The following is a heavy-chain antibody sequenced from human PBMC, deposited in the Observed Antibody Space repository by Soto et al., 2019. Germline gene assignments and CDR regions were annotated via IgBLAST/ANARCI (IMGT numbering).Heavy chain of an antibody. J-gene: IGHJ4*02. CDR1: GFTVSSNY. CDR2: IYSGGST. Sequence: PGGSLRLSCAASGFTVSSNYMSWVRQAPGKGLEWVSVIYSGGSTYYADSVKGRFTISRDNSKNTLYLQMNSLRAEDTAVYYCARDGEATVTTQGVFDYWGQGTLVTVSS. D-gene: IGHD4-17*01. CDR3: ARDGEATVTTQGVFDY. V-gene: IGHV3-66*01.